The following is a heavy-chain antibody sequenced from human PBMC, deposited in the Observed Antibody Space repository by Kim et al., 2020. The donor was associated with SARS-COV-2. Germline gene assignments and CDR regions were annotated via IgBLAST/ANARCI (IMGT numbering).Heavy chain of an antibody. CDR2: INPNSGGT. CDR1: GYIFSDYY. V-gene: IGHV1-2*02. Sequence: ASVKVSCMSSGYIFSDYYIHWVRQAPGQGLEWMGWINPNSGGTKYAQKFQGRVTMTRDTSISTAYMELSRLRSYDTAMYYFARDGGSGKEGRYYFDSWGQ. J-gene: IGHJ4*02. D-gene: IGHD3-10*01. CDR3: ARDGGSGKEGRYYFDS.